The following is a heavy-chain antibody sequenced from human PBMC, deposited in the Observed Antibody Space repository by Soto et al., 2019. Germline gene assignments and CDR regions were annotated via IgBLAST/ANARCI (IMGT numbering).Heavy chain of an antibody. V-gene: IGHV3-30*18. D-gene: IGHD3-10*01. CDR1: GFTFSSYG. J-gene: IGHJ6*02. CDR2: ISYDGSNK. CDR3: AKDQLRGVRGVITYYYGMDV. Sequence: QVQLVESGGGVVQPGRSLRLSCAASGFTFSSYGMHWVSQAPGKGLEWVAVISYDGSNKYYADSVKGRFTISRDNSKNTLYLQMNSLRDEDTAVYYCAKDQLRGVRGVITYYYGMDVWGQGTTVTVSS.